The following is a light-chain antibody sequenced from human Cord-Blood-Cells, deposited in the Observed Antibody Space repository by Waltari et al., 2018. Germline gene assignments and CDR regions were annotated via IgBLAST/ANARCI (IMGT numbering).Light chain of an antibody. V-gene: IGKV1-39*01. CDR3: QQSYSTWT. Sequence: DIQMNQSPSSLSASVGDRVTITCQASQSISSYINWYQQKPGKAPKLMIYAASSLQSGVPSRFSGSGSGTDFTLTISSLQPEDFATYYCQQSYSTWTFGQGTKVEIK. J-gene: IGKJ1*01. CDR2: AAS. CDR1: QSISSY.